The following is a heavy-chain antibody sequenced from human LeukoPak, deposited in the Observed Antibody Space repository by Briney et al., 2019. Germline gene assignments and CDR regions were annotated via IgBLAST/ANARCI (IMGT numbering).Heavy chain of an antibody. Sequence: GRSLRLSCAASGFTFNSFGMHWVRQAPGKGLEWVAVISFDGSNKYYADSVKGRFTISRDNSKDTLYLQMSSLTIEDTAVYYCRAATRYLDYYYDYWGQGTLVTVSS. J-gene: IGHJ4*02. CDR3: RAATRYLDYYYDY. CDR2: ISFDGSNK. D-gene: IGHD3-22*01. V-gene: IGHV3-30*03. CDR1: GFTFNSFG.